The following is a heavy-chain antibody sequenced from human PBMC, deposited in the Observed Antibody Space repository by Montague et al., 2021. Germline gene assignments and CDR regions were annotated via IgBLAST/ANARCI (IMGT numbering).Heavy chain of an antibody. CDR1: GGSISSTAYY. J-gene: IGHJ4*02. CDR3: AGVGATVTSPFDF. Sequence: TLSLTCAVSGGSISSTAYYWSWIRQPPGKGLEWIGYIYYSGSTYYNPSLKSRVTISVDTSQNQFSLNLNSVTAADTAVYYCAGVGATVTSPFDFWGQGTLVTVSS. CDR2: IYYSGST. D-gene: IGHD4-17*01. V-gene: IGHV4-31*11.